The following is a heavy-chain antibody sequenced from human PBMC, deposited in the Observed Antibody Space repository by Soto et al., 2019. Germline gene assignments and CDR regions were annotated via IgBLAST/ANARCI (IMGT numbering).Heavy chain of an antibody. CDR2: ISYDGSNK. J-gene: IGHJ6*02. V-gene: IGHV3-30-3*01. CDR1: GFTFSSYA. CDR3: ARDDKWLVIYYYGMDV. D-gene: IGHD6-19*01. Sequence: GGSLRLSCAASGFTFSSYAMHWVRQAPGKGLEWVAVISYDGSNKYYADSVKGRFTISRDNSKNTLYLQMNSLRAEDTAVYYCARDDKWLVIYYYGMDVWGQGTTVTVSS.